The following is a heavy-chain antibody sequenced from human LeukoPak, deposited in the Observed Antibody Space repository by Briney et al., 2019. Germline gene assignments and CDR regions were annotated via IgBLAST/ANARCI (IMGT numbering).Heavy chain of an antibody. CDR1: GYSISSGYY. Sequence: SETLSLTCTVSGYSISSGYYWGWIRQPPGKGLEWIGSICHSGSTYYNPSLKSRVTISVDTSKNQFSLKVSSVTAADTAVYYCARVFDSGSQAYFYYMDVWGKGTTVTISS. V-gene: IGHV4-38-2*02. D-gene: IGHD3-10*01. J-gene: IGHJ6*03. CDR3: ARVFDSGSQAYFYYMDV. CDR2: ICHSGST.